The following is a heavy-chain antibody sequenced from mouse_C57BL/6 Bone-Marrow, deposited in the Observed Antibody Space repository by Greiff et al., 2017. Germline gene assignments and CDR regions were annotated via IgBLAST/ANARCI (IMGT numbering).Heavy chain of an antibody. D-gene: IGHD4-1*01. CDR1: GFTFSSYA. V-gene: IGHV5-4*01. J-gene: IGHJ1*03. CDR2: ISDGGSYT. CDR3: ARELGRWYFDV. Sequence: EVHLVESGGGLVKPGGSLKLSCAASGFTFSSYAMSWVRQTPEKRLEWVATISDGGSYTYYPDNVKGRFTISRDNAKNNLYLQMSHLKSEDTAMYYCARELGRWYFDVWGTATTVTVSS.